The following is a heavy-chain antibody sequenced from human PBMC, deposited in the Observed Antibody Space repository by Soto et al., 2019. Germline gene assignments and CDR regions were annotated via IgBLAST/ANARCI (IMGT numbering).Heavy chain of an antibody. J-gene: IGHJ6*03. V-gene: IGHV1-18*01. CDR3: ARVRQGNYYYYMDV. Sequence: ASVKVSCKASGYTFTSYGISWVRQAPGQGLEWMGWISAYNGNTNYAQKLQGRVTMTTDTSTSTAYMELRSLRSDDTAVYYCARVRQGNYYYYMDVWGKGTTVTVSS. CDR2: ISAYNGNT. CDR1: GYTFTSYG.